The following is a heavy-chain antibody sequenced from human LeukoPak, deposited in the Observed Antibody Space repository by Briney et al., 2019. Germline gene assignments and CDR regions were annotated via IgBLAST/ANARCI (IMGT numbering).Heavy chain of an antibody. CDR3: ASLDVDTAMVVDY. CDR2: IYYSGST. D-gene: IGHD5-18*01. CDR1: GGSISSHY. J-gene: IGHJ4*02. Sequence: SETLSLTCTVSGGSISSHYWSWIRQPPGKGLEWIGYIYYSGSTNYNPSLKSRVTISVDTSKNQFSLKLSSVTAADTAVYYCASLDVDTAMVVDYWGQGTLVTVSS. V-gene: IGHV4-59*08.